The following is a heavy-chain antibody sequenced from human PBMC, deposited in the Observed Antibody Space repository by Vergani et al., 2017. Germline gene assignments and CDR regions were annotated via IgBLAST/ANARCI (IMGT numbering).Heavy chain of an antibody. V-gene: IGHV3-7*03. CDR3: ARNIVVVPAAIPPNDAFDI. J-gene: IGHJ3*02. CDR1: GFTFSSYW. D-gene: IGHD2-2*02. Sequence: PASGFTFSSYWMSWVRQAPGKGLEWVANIKQDGSEKYYVDSVKGRFTISRDNAKNSLYLQMNSLRAEDTAVYYCARNIVVVPAAIPPNDAFDIWGQGTMVTVSS. CDR2: IKQDGSEK.